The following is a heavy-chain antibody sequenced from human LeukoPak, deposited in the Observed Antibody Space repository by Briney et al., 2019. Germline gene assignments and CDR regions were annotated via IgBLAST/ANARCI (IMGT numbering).Heavy chain of an antibody. J-gene: IGHJ4*02. V-gene: IGHV3-21*01. CDR2: ISSTSTYI. CDR3: ARAGGYCGRISCPYYFDY. Sequence: GGSLRLSCAASGFTFSSYAMNWVRQAPGTGLEWVSSISSTSTYIYYADSVKGRFTTSRDNAKNSLYLQMNSLRAEDTAVYYCARAGGYCGRISCPYYFDYWGQGSLVAVSS. D-gene: IGHD2-15*01. CDR1: GFTFSSYA.